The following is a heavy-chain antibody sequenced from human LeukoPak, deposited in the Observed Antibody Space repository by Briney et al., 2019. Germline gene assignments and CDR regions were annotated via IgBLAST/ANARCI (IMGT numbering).Heavy chain of an antibody. Sequence: PGGSLRLSCVASGITFSNYAVSWVRQAPEKGLDWVSVISGSAHKIRYADSVKGRFTISRDNSENIVYLQMNDLRAEDTAVYYCAKALSSGWLYYFDCWGQGTLVTVSS. V-gene: IGHV3-23*01. J-gene: IGHJ4*02. CDR1: GITFSNYA. CDR3: AKALSSGWLYYFDC. CDR2: ISGSAHKI. D-gene: IGHD6-19*01.